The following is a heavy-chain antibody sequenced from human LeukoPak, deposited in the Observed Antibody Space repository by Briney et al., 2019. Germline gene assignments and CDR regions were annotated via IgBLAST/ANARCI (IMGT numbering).Heavy chain of an antibody. CDR2: ITPVIDSA. Sequence: GASVKVSCKTSGGTFRSHIFSWVRQAPGQGLEWMGRITPVIDSAKYAQKFRDRLTITADTSTGTAYMELSSLTPDDTALYYCTRVNLRGSQYNWFDPWGQGTLAIVSS. CDR1: GGTFRSHI. V-gene: IGHV1-69*08. CDR3: TRVNLRGSQYNWFDP. J-gene: IGHJ5*02. D-gene: IGHD1-26*01.